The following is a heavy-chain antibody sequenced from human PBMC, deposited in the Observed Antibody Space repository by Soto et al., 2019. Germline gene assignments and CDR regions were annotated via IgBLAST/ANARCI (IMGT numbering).Heavy chain of an antibody. CDR2: INPNSGDT. CDR3: ARENTYYDFWSGPNWFDP. D-gene: IGHD3-3*01. CDR1: GYTFTSYD. J-gene: IGHJ5*02. V-gene: IGHV1-2*04. Sequence: EASVKVSCKASGYTFTSYDINWVRQATGQGLEWMGWINPNSGDTNYAQKFQGWVTMTRDTSISTAYMELSRLRSDDTAVYYCARENTYYDFWSGPNWFDPWGQGTLVTVSS.